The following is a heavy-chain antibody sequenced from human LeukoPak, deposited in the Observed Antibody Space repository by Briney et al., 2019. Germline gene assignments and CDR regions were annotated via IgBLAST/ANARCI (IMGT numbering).Heavy chain of an antibody. CDR2: IYTSGST. CDR3: ARDSTRGYGSGSYFYYFDY. J-gene: IGHJ4*02. CDR1: GGSISSGSYY. Sequence: SQTLSLTCTVSGGSISSGSYYWRWIRQPAGTGLEWLGRIYTSGSTNYNPSLKRRGTISVDTSKNQFSLKLSSVTAADTAVYYCARDSTRGYGSGSYFYYFDYWGQGTLVTVSS. D-gene: IGHD3-10*01. V-gene: IGHV4-61*02.